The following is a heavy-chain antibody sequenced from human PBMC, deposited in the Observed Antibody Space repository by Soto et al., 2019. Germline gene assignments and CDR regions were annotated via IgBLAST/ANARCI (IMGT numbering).Heavy chain of an antibody. V-gene: IGHV1-24*01. CDR2: FDPEDGET. CDR1: GYTLTELS. Sequence: ASVKVSFKVSGYTLTELSMHWVRQAPGKGLEWMGGFDPEDGETIYAQKFQGRVTMTEDTSTDTAYMELSSLRSEDTAVYYCATDRAPRVATIISGFDYWGQGTLVTVSS. J-gene: IGHJ4*02. CDR3: ATDRAPRVATIISGFDY. D-gene: IGHD5-12*01.